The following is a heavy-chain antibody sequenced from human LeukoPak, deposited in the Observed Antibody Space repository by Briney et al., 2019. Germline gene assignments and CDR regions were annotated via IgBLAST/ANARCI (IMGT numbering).Heavy chain of an antibody. CDR1: GGTFSSYA. D-gene: IGHD3-22*01. V-gene: IGHV1-69*05. CDR3: ATAIYDSSPFDP. J-gene: IGHJ5*02. CDR2: IIPIFGTA. Sequence: RSSVKVSCKASGGTFSSYAISWVRQAPGQGLEWMGGIIPIFGTANYAQKFQGRVTITTDESTSTAYMELSSLRSEDTAVYYCATAIYDSSPFDPWGQGTLVTVSS.